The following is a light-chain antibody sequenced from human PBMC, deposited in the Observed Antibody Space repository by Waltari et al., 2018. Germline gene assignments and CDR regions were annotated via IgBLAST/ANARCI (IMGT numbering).Light chain of an antibody. CDR1: QDINNS. V-gene: IGKV1-NL1*01. J-gene: IGKJ1*01. Sequence: DIQMTQSPSSLSASVGDRVTVTCRASQDINNSLAWYQQKPGQAPKLLLYFASTLESGVPSRFSVGGSGTEYTLTISSLQPEDFAIYFCQQLYSTPRTFGQGTKVDIK. CDR2: FAS. CDR3: QQLYSTPRT.